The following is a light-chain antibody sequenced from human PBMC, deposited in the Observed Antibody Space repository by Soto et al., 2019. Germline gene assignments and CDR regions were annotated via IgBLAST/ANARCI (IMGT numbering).Light chain of an antibody. J-gene: IGLJ2*01. CDR1: SSDVGAYNY. Sequence: QSALTQPASVSGSPGQSITISCTGTSSDVGAYNYVSWYQQHPGKAPKLMIFEVSDRLSGVSNRFSGSKSGNTASLTISGLQAEDEADYYCISYTSSNTLVFGGGTKVTV. CDR3: ISYTSSNTLV. V-gene: IGLV2-14*01. CDR2: EVS.